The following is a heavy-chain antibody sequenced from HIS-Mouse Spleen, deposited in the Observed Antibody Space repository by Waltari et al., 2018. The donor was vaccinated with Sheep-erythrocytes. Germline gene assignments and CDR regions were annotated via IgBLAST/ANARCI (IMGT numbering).Heavy chain of an antibody. CDR1: GGSISSCGYS. CDR2: IYHSGST. CDR3: ARDSDYGDYALDY. D-gene: IGHD4-17*01. J-gene: IGHJ4*02. Sequence: QLQLQESGSGLVKPSQTLSLTCAVSGGSISSCGYSWSWIRKPPGKGLEWIGYIYHSGSTYDNPSLKSRVTVSVDRSKNRFSLKLSSVTAADTAVYYCARDSDYGDYALDYWGQGTLVTVSS. V-gene: IGHV4-30-2*01.